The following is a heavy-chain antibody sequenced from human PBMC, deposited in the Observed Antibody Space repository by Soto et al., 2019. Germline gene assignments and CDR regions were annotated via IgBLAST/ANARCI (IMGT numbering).Heavy chain of an antibody. J-gene: IGHJ4*02. Sequence: EVQLLESGGGLVQPGGSLRLSCGVSGFTFNDFEMNWVRQAPGKGPEWLAYIDGSGATKKYADSVRGRFTISRDNPNNSLFLQRSSLSAADTAIYYCARGFGRGNYWGPVTLVSVSS. CDR3: ARGFGRGNY. CDR1: GFTFNDFE. D-gene: IGHD3-10*01. CDR2: IDGSGATK. V-gene: IGHV3-48*03.